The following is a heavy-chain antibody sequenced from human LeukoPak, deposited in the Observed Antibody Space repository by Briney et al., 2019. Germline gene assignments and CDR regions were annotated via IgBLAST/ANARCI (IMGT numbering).Heavy chain of an antibody. J-gene: IGHJ4*02. D-gene: IGHD3-3*01. V-gene: IGHV3-23*01. CDR3: AKQGRNDFVDS. CDR2: SSGDGGNT. CDR1: GFIFKNAW. Sequence: GGSLRLSCIASGFIFKNAWMSWVRQAPGKGLEWVSASSGDGGNTDYANSVKGRFTISRDNSKNTIYLQMNSLRADDTAVYYCAKQGRNDFVDSWGQGTLVTVSS.